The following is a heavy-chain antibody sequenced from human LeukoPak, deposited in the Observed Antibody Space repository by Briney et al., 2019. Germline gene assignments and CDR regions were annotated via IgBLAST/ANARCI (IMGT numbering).Heavy chain of an antibody. CDR2: IASDGSHT. CDR3: ARERQDTIVHSGAFDI. V-gene: IGHV3-30-3*01. Sequence: GGSLTLSCAASGFTYSTYFMHWVRQAPGKGLEWVAVIASDGSHTFYVESVKGRFTISRDNSKNTLYLQMTSLRAEDTAVYFCARERQDTIVHSGAFDIWGQGTMVTVSS. CDR1: GFTYSTYF. D-gene: IGHD3-10*01. J-gene: IGHJ3*02.